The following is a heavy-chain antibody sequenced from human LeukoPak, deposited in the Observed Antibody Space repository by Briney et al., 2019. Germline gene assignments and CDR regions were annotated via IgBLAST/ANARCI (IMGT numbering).Heavy chain of an antibody. CDR3: TRDLMDYDVSTGLHHYYMDV. V-gene: IGHV3-20*04. Sequence: GGSLRLSCAASGFTFDDYGMSWVRQAPGKGLEWVSGINWNSGSTGYADSVKGRFTISRDNAKNTLYLQMNTLRVEDTAVYYCTRDLMDYDVSTGLHHYYMDVWGQGTTVTVSS. D-gene: IGHD3-9*01. J-gene: IGHJ6*02. CDR2: INWNSGST. CDR1: GFTFDDYG.